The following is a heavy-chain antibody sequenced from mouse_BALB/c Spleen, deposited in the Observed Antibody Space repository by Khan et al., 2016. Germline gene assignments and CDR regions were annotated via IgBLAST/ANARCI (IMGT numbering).Heavy chain of an antibody. V-gene: IGHV4-1*02. CDR2: INPDSSTI. Sequence: EVKLLESGGGLVQPGGSLKLSCAASGFDFSRYWMSWVRQAPGKGLEWIGEINPDSSTINYTPSLKDKFIISRDNAKHTLYLQMSKVRSEDTALDYCARAGYYGYLAYWGQGTLVTVSA. D-gene: IGHD1-1*01. CDR3: ARAGYYGYLAY. CDR1: GFDFSRYW. J-gene: IGHJ3*01.